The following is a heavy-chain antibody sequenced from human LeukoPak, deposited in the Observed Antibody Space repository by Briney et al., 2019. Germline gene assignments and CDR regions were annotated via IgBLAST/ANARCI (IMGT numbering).Heavy chain of an antibody. V-gene: IGHV4-39*01. Sequence: PSETLSLTCTVSGGSISSSIYYWGWIRQPPGKGLEWIGSIYYSGSTYYNPSLKSRVTISVDTSKNQFSLKLSSVTAADTAVYYCARHGGQLLDIFFDYWGQGTLVTVSS. CDR3: ARHGGQLLDIFFDY. CDR2: IYYSGST. D-gene: IGHD2-2*01. J-gene: IGHJ4*02. CDR1: GGSISSSIYY.